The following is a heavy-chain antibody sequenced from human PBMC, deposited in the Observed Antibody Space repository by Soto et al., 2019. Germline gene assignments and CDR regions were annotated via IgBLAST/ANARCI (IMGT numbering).Heavy chain of an antibody. J-gene: IGHJ4*02. Sequence: GGTLRLSCTASGFIFRDYGMQWVRQDPGKGLEWLAFIWHDGSKKYYADSLKGRCTISRDNSKNTMYLQMSSPTVEDTAVYYCASQAFDYWGQGTLVTVAS. CDR1: GFIFRDYG. CDR3: ASQAFDY. CDR2: IWHDGSKK. V-gene: IGHV3-33*01.